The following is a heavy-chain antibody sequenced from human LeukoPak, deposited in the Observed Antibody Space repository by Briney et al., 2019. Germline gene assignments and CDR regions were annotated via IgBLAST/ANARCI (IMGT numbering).Heavy chain of an antibody. Sequence: GGSLRLSCAASGFTFSSYSMNWVRQAPGKGLEWVSSISSSSSYIYYADSVKGRFTISRDNAKNSLYLQMNSLRAEDTAVYYCARPGDYGDPPDAFDIWGQGTMVIVSS. CDR3: ARPGDYGDPPDAFDI. J-gene: IGHJ3*02. CDR1: GFTFSSYS. D-gene: IGHD4-17*01. V-gene: IGHV3-21*01. CDR2: ISSSSSYI.